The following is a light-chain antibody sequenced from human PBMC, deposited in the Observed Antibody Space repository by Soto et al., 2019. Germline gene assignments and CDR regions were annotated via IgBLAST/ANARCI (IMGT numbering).Light chain of an antibody. V-gene: IGLV2-14*01. CDR3: SSYTSTNSWV. CDR1: SSDVGGYNY. Sequence: QSVLTQSASVSGSPGQSITISCTGTSSDVGGYNYVSWYQQHPGKAPKLIIYDVSNRPSGVSTRFSGSKSGNTASLTISGLQAEDEADYSCSSYTSTNSWVFGGGTKHRP. J-gene: IGLJ3*02. CDR2: DVS.